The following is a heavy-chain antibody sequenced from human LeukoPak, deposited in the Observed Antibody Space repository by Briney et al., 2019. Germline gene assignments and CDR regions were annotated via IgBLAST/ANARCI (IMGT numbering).Heavy chain of an antibody. Sequence: GGSLRLSCAASGFTFSSYSMNWVRQAPGKGLERVSSISSSSSYIYYADSVKGRFTISRDNAKNSLYLRVNSLRAEDTAVYYCAAISPYYYMDVWGKGTTVTISS. V-gene: IGHV3-21*01. J-gene: IGHJ6*03. CDR1: GFTFSSYS. CDR2: ISSSSSYI. CDR3: AAISPYYYMDV. D-gene: IGHD2-21*01.